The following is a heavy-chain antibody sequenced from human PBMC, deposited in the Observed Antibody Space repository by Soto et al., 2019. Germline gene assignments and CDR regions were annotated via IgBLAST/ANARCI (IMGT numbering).Heavy chain of an antibody. CDR3: AREVGCSSTSCYYYYGMDV. CDR1: GGSISSYY. V-gene: IGHV4-59*01. D-gene: IGHD2-2*01. CDR2: IYYSGST. J-gene: IGHJ6*02. Sequence: SETLSLTCTVSGGSISSYYWSWLRQPPGKGLEWIGYIYYSGSTNYNPSLKSRVTISVDTSKNQFSLKLSSVTAADTAVYYCAREVGCSSTSCYYYYGMDVWGQGTTVTVSS.